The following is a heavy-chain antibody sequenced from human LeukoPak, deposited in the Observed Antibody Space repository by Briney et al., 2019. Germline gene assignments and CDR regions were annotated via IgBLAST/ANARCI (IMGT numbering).Heavy chain of an antibody. CDR2: IFPGYSDT. J-gene: IGHJ4*02. D-gene: IGHD6-13*01. V-gene: IGHV5-51*01. CDR1: GYSFTSNW. CDR3: ARLDSSSWYY. Sequence: GESLKTPCKGSGYSFTSNWIGWVRQIPGKGLEWMVIIFPGYSDTRYSPAFQGQVTISADKSISTAYLQWSSLKASDTAMYYCARLDSSSWYYWGQGTRVSVSS.